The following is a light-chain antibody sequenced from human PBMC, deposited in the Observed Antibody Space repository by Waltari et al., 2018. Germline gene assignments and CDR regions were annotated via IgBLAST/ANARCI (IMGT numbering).Light chain of an antibody. CDR3: QSFDTRLTGWV. V-gene: IGLV1-40*01. CDR1: RSNIGATYA. CDR2: RST. Sequence: QSLLTQPPSVSGAPGQRVTISCTGSRSNIGATYAVPWYQHLPGTAPKLLITRSTNRPSGVPDRFSGSKSGTAASLAITGLQIEDEANYYCQSFDTRLTGWVFGGGTKLTVL. J-gene: IGLJ3*02.